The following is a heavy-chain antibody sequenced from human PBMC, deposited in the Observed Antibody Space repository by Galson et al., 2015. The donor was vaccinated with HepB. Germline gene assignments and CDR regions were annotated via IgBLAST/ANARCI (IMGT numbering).Heavy chain of an antibody. D-gene: IGHD2-2*01. CDR1: GYTFTSYG. Sequence: SVKVSCKASGYTFTSYGISWVRQAPGQGLEWMGWISAYNGNTNYAQKLQGRVTMTTDTSTSTAYMELRSLRSDDTAVYYCARLGVVVVPAAPGVFDYYYYGMDVWGQGTTVTVSS. V-gene: IGHV1-18*04. CDR3: ARLGVVVVPAAPGVFDYYYYGMDV. J-gene: IGHJ6*02. CDR2: ISAYNGNT.